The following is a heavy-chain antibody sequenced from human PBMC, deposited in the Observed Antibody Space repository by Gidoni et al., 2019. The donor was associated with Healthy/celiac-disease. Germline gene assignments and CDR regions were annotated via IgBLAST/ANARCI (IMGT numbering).Heavy chain of an antibody. CDR1: GFTFTSYA. CDR3: AKDRAITIFGVVITGGFDY. CDR2: ISGSGGST. Sequence: VQLLESGGGLVQPGGSLRLSCAASGFTFTSYALSWVRQAPGKGLEWVSAISGSGGSTYYADSVKGRFTISRDNSKNTLYLQMNSLRAEDTAVYYCAKDRAITIFGVVITGGFDYWGQGTLVTVSS. V-gene: IGHV3-23*01. D-gene: IGHD3-3*01. J-gene: IGHJ4*02.